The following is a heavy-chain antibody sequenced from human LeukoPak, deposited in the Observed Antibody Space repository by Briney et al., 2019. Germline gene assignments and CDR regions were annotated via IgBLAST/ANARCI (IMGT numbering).Heavy chain of an antibody. CDR1: GFTFSGSV. D-gene: IGHD2-15*01. CDR2: IRSKANSYAT. Sequence: SGGSLRLSCAASGFTFSGSVMHWVRQASGKGLKWVGRIRSKANSYATAYAASVKGRFTISRDDSKNTAYLQMNSLKTEDTAVYYCSVNYCSGGSCYMLWGQGTLVTVSS. J-gene: IGHJ4*02. CDR3: SVNYCSGGSCYML. V-gene: IGHV3-73*01.